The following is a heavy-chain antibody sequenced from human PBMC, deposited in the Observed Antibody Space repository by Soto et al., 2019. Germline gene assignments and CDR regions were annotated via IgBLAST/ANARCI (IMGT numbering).Heavy chain of an antibody. CDR1: GFTFTSSA. V-gene: IGHV1-58*01. CDR2: IVVGSGNT. Sequence: AAVQVSCKASGFTFTSSAVQWVRQARGQRLEWIGWIVVGSGNTIYAQKFQGRVTITRDLSTSTAYMELNSLRSEDTAVYYCAAKGQQHLGYYNGMDVWGQGTTVTVSS. D-gene: IGHD6-13*01. CDR3: AAKGQQHLGYYNGMDV. J-gene: IGHJ6*02.